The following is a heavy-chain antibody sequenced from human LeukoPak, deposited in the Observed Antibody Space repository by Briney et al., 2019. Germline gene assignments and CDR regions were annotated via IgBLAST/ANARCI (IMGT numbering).Heavy chain of an antibody. CDR1: GYTFTGYY. CDR3: ARGDIGSVDY. CDR2: IDPNSGDT. D-gene: IGHD3-16*01. J-gene: IGHJ4*02. V-gene: IGHV1-2*02. Sequence: GASVKVSCKASGYTFTGYYMHWVRQAPGQGLEWMGWIDPNSGDTNYAQKFQGRVTMTRDTSISTAYMELSRPRSDDTAVYYCARGDIGSVDYWGQGTLVTVSS.